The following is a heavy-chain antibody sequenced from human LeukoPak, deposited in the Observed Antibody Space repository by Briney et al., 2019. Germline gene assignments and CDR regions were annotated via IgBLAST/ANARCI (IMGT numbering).Heavy chain of an antibody. J-gene: IGHJ4*02. D-gene: IGHD6-19*01. CDR3: ALLAVASDFDY. CDR2: IGSSGAIR. Sequence: GGSLRLSSAVSGFPFSVYEMNWVRQAPGKGLEWVSNIGSSGAIRHYADSVKGRFSISRDNAENSLFLQMNSLRVEDTGIYYCALLAVASDFDYWGQGALVTVSS. CDR1: GFPFSVYE. V-gene: IGHV3-48*03.